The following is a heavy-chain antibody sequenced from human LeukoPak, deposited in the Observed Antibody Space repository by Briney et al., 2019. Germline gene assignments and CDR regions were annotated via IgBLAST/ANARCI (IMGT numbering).Heavy chain of an antibody. J-gene: IGHJ5*02. D-gene: IGHD2-2*01. V-gene: IGHV3-30*02. CDR3: AKDLLRVVPAAKGNWFDP. CDR1: GFTFSSCG. Sequence: PGGSLRLSCAASGFTFSSCGMHWVRQAPGKGLEWVAFIRYDGSNKYYADSVKGRFTISRDNSENTLYLQMNSLRAEDTAVYYCAKDLLRVVPAAKGNWFDPWGQGTLVTVSS. CDR2: IRYDGSNK.